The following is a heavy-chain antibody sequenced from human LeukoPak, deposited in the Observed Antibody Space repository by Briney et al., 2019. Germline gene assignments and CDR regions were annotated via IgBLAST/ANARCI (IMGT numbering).Heavy chain of an antibody. CDR2: ICGSGGGT. D-gene: IGHD3-10*01. CDR1: GFTFNNYA. V-gene: IGHV3-23*01. Sequence: GGSLRLSFATSGFTFNNYAMSWVRQAPGKGLGCVSVICGSGGGTYFADSVKGRFTISRDNSKNTLYLQMNSLRAEDTAVYYCAKTATNYYGSGSYQEFDYWGQGTLVTVSS. CDR3: AKTATNYYGSGSYQEFDY. J-gene: IGHJ4*02.